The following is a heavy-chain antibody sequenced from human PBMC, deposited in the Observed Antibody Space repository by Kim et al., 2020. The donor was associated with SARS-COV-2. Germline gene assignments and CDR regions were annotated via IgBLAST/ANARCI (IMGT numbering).Heavy chain of an antibody. CDR1: GGSFSGYY. V-gene: IGHV4-34*01. J-gene: IGHJ4*02. Sequence: SETLSLTCAVYGGSFSGYYWSWIRQPPGKGLEWIGEINHSGSTNYNPSLKSRVTISVDTSKNQFSLRLSSVTAADTAVYYCARGKWGSTMIVVVTSLYFDYWGQGTLVTVSS. CDR3: ARGKWGSTMIVVVTSLYFDY. CDR2: INHSGST. D-gene: IGHD3-22*01.